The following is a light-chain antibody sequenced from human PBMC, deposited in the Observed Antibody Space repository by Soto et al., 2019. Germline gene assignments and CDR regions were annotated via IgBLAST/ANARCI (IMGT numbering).Light chain of an antibody. V-gene: IGKV3-15*01. J-gene: IGKJ1*01. CDR3: HQYNTGPRT. CDR2: GAY. Sequence: TVMTQSPVTLSVSLGERATLSCRASQNVATNMAWYQQKPGQPPRLLVYGAYIRAPGVPARFSGSGSETQFTLTINGLQSDDFAMYYCHQYNTGPRTFGRGTRVEV. CDR1: QNVATN.